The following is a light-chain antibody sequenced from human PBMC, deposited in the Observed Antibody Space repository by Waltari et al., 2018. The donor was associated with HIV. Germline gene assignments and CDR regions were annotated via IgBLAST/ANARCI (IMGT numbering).Light chain of an antibody. CDR2: KAS. J-gene: IGKJ1*01. Sequence: DIQMTQSPSTLSASVGDRVTITCRASQTISHWLAWYQQKPGKAPKLLIYKASSLESVVPSRFSGSGSGTEFTLTISSPQPDDFATYYCQQYNVYSKTFGQGTKVEIK. CDR1: QTISHW. CDR3: QQYNVYSKT. V-gene: IGKV1-5*03.